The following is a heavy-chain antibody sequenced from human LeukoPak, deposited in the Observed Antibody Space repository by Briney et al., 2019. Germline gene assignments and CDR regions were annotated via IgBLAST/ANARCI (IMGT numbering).Heavy chain of an antibody. V-gene: IGHV3-30*02. CDR2: IRYDGSNK. D-gene: IGHD2-2*01. J-gene: IGHJ5*02. CDR1: GFTFSSYG. CDR3: AKEPFSYCSSTSCSPDP. Sequence: GGSLRLSCAASGFTFSSYGTHWVRQAPGEGLGWVAFIRYDGSNKYYADSVKGRFTISRDNSKNTLYLQMNSLRAEDTAVYYCAKEPFSYCSSTSCSPDPWGQGTLVAVSS.